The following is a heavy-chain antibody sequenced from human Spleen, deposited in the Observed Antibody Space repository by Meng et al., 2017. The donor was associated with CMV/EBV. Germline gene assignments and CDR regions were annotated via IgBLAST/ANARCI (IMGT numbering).Heavy chain of an antibody. CDR3: ARDSGYSNYYYGMDV. J-gene: IGHJ6*02. V-gene: IGHV4-39*07. CDR1: GGSISSGSYY. D-gene: IGHD4-11*01. Sequence: SETLSLTCTVSGGSISSGSYYWGWIRQPPGKGLEWIGSIYYSGSTYYNPSLKSRVTISVDTSKNQFSLKLSSVTAADTAVYYCARDSGYSNYYYGMDVWGQGTTVTVSS. CDR2: IYYSGST.